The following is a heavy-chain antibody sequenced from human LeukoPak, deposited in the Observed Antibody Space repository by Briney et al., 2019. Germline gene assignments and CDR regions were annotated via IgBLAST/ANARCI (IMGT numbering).Heavy chain of an antibody. CDR3: AKDFRIGYSAHFDY. D-gene: IGHD2-21*01. V-gene: IGHV3-23*01. CDR1: GFTFRSHA. Sequence: PGGSLRLSCVGSGFTFRSHAMSWVRQAPEKGLEFVSGIYENGGTTYYADSVKGRFSISRDNSKNTLYLQMDSLSGEDTAVYYCAKDFRIGYSAHFDYWGQGALVTVSS. J-gene: IGHJ4*02. CDR2: IYENGGTT.